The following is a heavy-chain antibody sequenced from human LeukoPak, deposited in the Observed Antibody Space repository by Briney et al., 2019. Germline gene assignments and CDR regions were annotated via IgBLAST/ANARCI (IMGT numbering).Heavy chain of an antibody. CDR3: ARVSKEYYGSGSLDY. D-gene: IGHD3-10*01. Sequence: ASVEVSCKASGGTFSSYAISWVRQAPGQGLEWMGRIIPIFGTANYAQKFQGRVTITTDESTSTAYMELSSLRSEDTAVYYCARVSKEYYGSGSLDYWGQGTLVTVSS. J-gene: IGHJ4*02. V-gene: IGHV1-69*05. CDR1: GGTFSSYA. CDR2: IIPIFGTA.